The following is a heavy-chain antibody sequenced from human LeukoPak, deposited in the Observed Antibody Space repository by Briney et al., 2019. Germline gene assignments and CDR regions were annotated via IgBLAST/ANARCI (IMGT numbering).Heavy chain of an antibody. D-gene: IGHD3-22*01. Sequence: ASVKVSCKVSGYSLTDLSMHWVRQAPGKGLEWMGGFDPEDGETIYAQKFQGRVTMTEDTSTDTAYMELSSLRSEDTAVYYCATAPLPYQNYYDSSGYRPFDYWGQGTLVTVSS. CDR3: ATAPLPYQNYYDSSGYRPFDY. V-gene: IGHV1-24*01. CDR2: FDPEDGET. CDR1: GYSLTDLS. J-gene: IGHJ4*02.